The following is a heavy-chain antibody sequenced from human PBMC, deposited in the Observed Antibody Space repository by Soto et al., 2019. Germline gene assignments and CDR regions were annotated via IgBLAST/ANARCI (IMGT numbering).Heavy chain of an antibody. CDR1: GASFSGFY. CDR2: IDHSGIT. J-gene: IGHJ4*02. CDR3: ARGVSVTLAVQGGAPDKNYFDS. Sequence: PSETLSLTCAVSGASFSGFYWSWIRQSPGKGLEWIGEIDHSGITNHNTALKSRATMSVATSKNQFSLKLRSVTAADTAVYYCARGVSVTLAVQGGAPDKNYFDSWSQGTLVTVSS. D-gene: IGHD1-26*01. V-gene: IGHV4-34*04.